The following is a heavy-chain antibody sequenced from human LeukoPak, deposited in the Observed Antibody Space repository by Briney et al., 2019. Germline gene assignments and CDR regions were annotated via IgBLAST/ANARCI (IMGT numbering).Heavy chain of an antibody. Sequence: PSETLSLTCAVYGGSFSGYYWSWTRQPPGKGLEWIGEINHSGSTNYNPSLKSRVTISVDTSKNQFSLKLSSVTAADTAVYYCAGTVTKQPSIDYWGQGTLVTVSS. V-gene: IGHV4-34*01. D-gene: IGHD4-11*01. CDR1: GGSFSGYY. CDR3: AGTVTKQPSIDY. J-gene: IGHJ4*02. CDR2: INHSGST.